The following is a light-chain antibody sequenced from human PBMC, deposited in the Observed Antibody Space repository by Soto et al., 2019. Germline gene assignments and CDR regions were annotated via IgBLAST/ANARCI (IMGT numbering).Light chain of an antibody. Sequence: DTQMTQSPSSLSASVGDRVTITCRASQSIANYLNWYQQKLGKAPKLLIYAASGLQSGVPSRFSGSGSGTDFTLTISSLQPEDFGTYYCQQSYSSPFTFGPGTKVDIK. CDR3: QQSYSSPFT. CDR2: AAS. V-gene: IGKV1-39*01. J-gene: IGKJ3*01. CDR1: QSIANY.